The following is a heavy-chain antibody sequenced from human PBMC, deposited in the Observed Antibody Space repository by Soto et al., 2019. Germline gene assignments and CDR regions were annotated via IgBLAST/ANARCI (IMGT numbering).Heavy chain of an antibody. J-gene: IGHJ6*02. CDR3: ARDRTRSSWYPGYGMDV. CDR2: IYYSGST. CDR1: GGSLSSYY. D-gene: IGHD6-13*01. Sequence: PSQTRSLTCTVSGGSLSSYYWSWIRQPPGKGLEWIGYIYYSGSTNYNPSLKSRVTISVDTSKNQFSLKLSSVTAADTAVYYCARDRTRSSWYPGYGMDVWGQGTTVTVSS. V-gene: IGHV4-59*01.